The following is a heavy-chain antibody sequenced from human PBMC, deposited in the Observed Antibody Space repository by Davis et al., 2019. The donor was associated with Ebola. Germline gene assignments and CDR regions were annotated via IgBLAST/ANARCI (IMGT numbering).Heavy chain of an antibody. D-gene: IGHD1-14*01. V-gene: IGHV1-8*01. CDR1: GYTFTSYD. CDR3: AGSTPDSSHLDF. Sequence: AASVKVSCKASGYTFTSYDINWVRQATGQGLEWMGWMSPNSGNTGHAQKFQGRVTMTRDTSINIAFMELTSLKSEDTAVYYCAGSTPDSSHLDFWGQGTQVTVSS. J-gene: IGHJ4*02. CDR2: MSPNSGNT.